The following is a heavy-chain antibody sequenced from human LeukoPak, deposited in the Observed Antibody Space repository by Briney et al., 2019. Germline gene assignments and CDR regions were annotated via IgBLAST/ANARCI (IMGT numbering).Heavy chain of an antibody. CDR1: GFTFSSYA. D-gene: IGHD4-17*01. Sequence: GGSPRLSCAASGFTFSSYAMHWVRQAPGKGLEWVAVISYDGSNKYYADSVKGRFTISRDNSKNTLYLQMNSLRAEDTAVYYCAKDGVGYGDYSYYFDYWGQGTLVTVSS. J-gene: IGHJ4*02. V-gene: IGHV3-30*04. CDR2: ISYDGSNK. CDR3: AKDGVGYGDYSYYFDY.